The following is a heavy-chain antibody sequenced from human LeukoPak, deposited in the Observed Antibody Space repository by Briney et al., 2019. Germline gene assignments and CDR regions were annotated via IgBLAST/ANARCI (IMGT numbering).Heavy chain of an antibody. J-gene: IGHJ5*02. CDR2: IYYTGST. V-gene: IGHV4-59*01. D-gene: IGHD4-17*01. Sequence: KTSETLSLTCTVSGASLSSYYWTWIRQPPGKGLEWIGYIYYTGSTNYNPSLKSRVTLSVDTPKNLLSLKLTSVTAADTAVYYCAGDYGDFEGGFDPWGQGTLVTVSS. CDR3: AGDYGDFEGGFDP. CDR1: GASLSSYY.